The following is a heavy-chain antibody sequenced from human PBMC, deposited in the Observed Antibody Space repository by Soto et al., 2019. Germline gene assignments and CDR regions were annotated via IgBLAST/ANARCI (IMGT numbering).Heavy chain of an antibody. CDR1: GYTFSGYA. V-gene: IGHV1-3*01. J-gene: IGHJ6*03. CDR2: INAGNGNT. CDR3: ARGSHSYYYHYMDV. Sequence: ASVKVSCKASGYTFSGYAMHWVRQAPGQRLEWLGWINAGNGNTEYSQKFLGRVTITRDTSASTAYMELSSLRSEDTAVYYCARGSHSYYYHYMDVWGKGTTVTVSS.